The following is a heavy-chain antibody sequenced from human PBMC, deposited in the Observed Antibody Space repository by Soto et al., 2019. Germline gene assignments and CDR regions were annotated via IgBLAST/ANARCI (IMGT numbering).Heavy chain of an antibody. D-gene: IGHD2-21*01. Sequence: QVQLVQSGAEVKKPGSSVKVSCKASGGTFSSYTISWVRQAPGQGLEWVGRIIPILGIANYAQKFQGRVTITADKSTSTAYMELSSLRSEDTAVYYCARGRVIASPTPLADYYYGRDVWGQGTTVTVSS. CDR2: IIPILGIA. V-gene: IGHV1-69*02. J-gene: IGHJ6*02. CDR1: GGTFSSYT. CDR3: ARGRVIASPTPLADYYYGRDV.